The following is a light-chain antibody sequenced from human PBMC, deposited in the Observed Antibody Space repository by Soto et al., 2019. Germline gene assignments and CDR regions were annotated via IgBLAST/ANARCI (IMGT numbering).Light chain of an antibody. CDR3: QHYNSYSEA. CDR1: QTISSC. CDR2: KAT. J-gene: IGKJ1*01. V-gene: IGKV1-5*03. Sequence: DIQMNQSPSTLSGSVGDRVTITCRASQTISSCLAWYQQKPGKAPKLLIYKATTLKSGVPSRFSGSGSGTEFTLTISSLQPDDFATYYCQHYNSYSEAFGQGTKVDI.